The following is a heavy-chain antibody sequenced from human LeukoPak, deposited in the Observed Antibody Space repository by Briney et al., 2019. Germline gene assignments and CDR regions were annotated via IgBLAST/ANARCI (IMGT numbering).Heavy chain of an antibody. V-gene: IGHV4-31*03. Sequence: PSETLSPTCTVSGGSISSGGYYWSWIRQHPGKGLEWIGYIYYSGSTYYNPSLKSRVTISVDTSKNQFSLKLSSVTAADTAVYYCARINYGDYWFDPWGQGTLVTVSS. D-gene: IGHD4-17*01. CDR1: GGSISSGGYY. CDR2: IYYSGST. CDR3: ARINYGDYWFDP. J-gene: IGHJ5*02.